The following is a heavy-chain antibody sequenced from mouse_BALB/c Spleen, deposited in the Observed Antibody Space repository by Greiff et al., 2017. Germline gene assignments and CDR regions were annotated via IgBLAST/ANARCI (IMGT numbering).Heavy chain of an antibody. CDR2: ISDGGSYT. V-gene: IGHV5-4*02. D-gene: IGHD2-10*02. CDR3: AREGGYGNYVGAMDY. Sequence: EVMLVESGGGLVKPGGSLKLSCAASGFTFSDYYMYWVRQTPEKRLEWVATISDGGSYTYYPDSVKGRFTISRDNAKNNLYLQMSSLKSEDTAMYYCAREGGYGNYVGAMDYWGQGTSVTVSS. CDR1: GFTFSDYY. J-gene: IGHJ4*01.